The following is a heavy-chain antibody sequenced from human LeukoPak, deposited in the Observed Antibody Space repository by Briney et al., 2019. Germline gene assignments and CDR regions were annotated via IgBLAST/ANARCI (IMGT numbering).Heavy chain of an antibody. CDR1: GGTFSSYA. V-gene: IGHV1-69*05. J-gene: IGHJ4*02. D-gene: IGHD4-23*01. CDR2: IIPIFGTA. CDR3: ARVDGGNRFDY. Sequence: ASVKVSCKASGGTFSSYAISWVRQAPGQGLEWMGGIIPIFGTANYAQKFQGRVTMTRDTSISTAYMELSRLRSDDTAVYYCARVDGGNRFDYWGQGTLVTVSS.